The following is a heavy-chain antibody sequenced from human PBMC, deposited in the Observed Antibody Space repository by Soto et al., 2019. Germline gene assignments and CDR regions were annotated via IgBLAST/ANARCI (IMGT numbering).Heavy chain of an antibody. J-gene: IGHJ4*02. D-gene: IGHD3-22*01. CDR2: ISSSSSTI. Sequence: GSPRLSCAASGFTFSSYSINWVRQAPGKGLEWVSYISSSSSTIYYADSVKGRFTISRDNAKNSLYLQMNSLRDEDTAVYYCARDYYDSSGYYAYWGQGTLVTVSS. CDR1: GFTFSSYS. V-gene: IGHV3-48*02. CDR3: ARDYYDSSGYYAY.